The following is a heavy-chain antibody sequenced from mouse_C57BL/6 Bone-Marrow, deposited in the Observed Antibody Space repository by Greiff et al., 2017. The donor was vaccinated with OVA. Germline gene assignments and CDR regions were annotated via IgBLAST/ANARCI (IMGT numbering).Heavy chain of an antibody. J-gene: IGHJ1*03. D-gene: IGHD1-1*01. Sequence: EVQLQESGGGLVQPGGSLSLSCAASGFTFTDYYMSWVRQPPGKALEWLGFIRNKANGYTTEYSASVKGRFTISRDNSQSILYLQMNALRAEDSATYYCARSPITTVGYFDVWGTGTTVTVSS. CDR1: GFTFTDYY. V-gene: IGHV7-3*01. CDR2: IRNKANGYTT. CDR3: ARSPITTVGYFDV.